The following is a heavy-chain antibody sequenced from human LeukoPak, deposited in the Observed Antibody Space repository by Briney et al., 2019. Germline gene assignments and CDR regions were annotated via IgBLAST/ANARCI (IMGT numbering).Heavy chain of an antibody. CDR3: ASEKSGRSLVDAFDI. J-gene: IGHJ3*02. CDR1: GFTFSSYS. D-gene: IGHD6-25*01. CDR2: ISSSSSYI. V-gene: IGHV3-21*01. Sequence: PGGSLRLSCAASGFTFSSYSMNWVRQAPGKGLEWVSSISSSSSYIYYADSVKGRFTISRDNAKNSLYLQMNSLRAEDTAVYYCASEKSGRSLVDAFDIWGQGTMVTVSS.